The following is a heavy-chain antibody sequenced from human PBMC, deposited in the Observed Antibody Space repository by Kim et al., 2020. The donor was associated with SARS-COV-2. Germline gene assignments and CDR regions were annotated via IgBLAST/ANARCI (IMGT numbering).Heavy chain of an antibody. D-gene: IGHD6-19*01. CDR3: ARDLKKAVAAKWHYDYSIDV. CDR2: ISYDGSNK. CDR1: GFAFSSYA. J-gene: IGHJ6*02. Sequence: GGSLRLSCAASGFAFSSYAMHWVRQAPGKGLEWVAVISYDGSNKYYADSVKGRFTISRDNSKNTLYLQMNSLRAEDTAVYYCARDLKKAVAAKWHYDYSIDVWGQGTTVTVSS. V-gene: IGHV3-30*04.